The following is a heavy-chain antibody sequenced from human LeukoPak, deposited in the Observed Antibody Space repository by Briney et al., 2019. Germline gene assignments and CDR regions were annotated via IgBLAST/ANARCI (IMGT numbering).Heavy chain of an antibody. D-gene: IGHD3-3*01. CDR1: GFTFKSFS. CDR2: ISSNSGIK. Sequence: GGSLRLSCGGSGFTFKSFSMHWVRQAPGKGLEWVSDISSNSGIKSYADSVKGRFTISRDNAKNSLYLQMNSLRAEDTAVYYCARDAILRFLEWSPTYYYYYYMDVWGKGTTVTVSS. CDR3: ARDAILRFLEWSPTYYYYYYMDV. V-gene: IGHV3-48*01. J-gene: IGHJ6*03.